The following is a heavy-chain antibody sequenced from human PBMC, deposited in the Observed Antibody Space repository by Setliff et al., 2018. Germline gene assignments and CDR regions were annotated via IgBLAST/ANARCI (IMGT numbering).Heavy chain of an antibody. V-gene: IGHV4-38-2*01. D-gene: IGHD2-15*01. CDR3: ARQLCSAGSCYPTTFAY. Sequence: PSETLSLTCAVSGYSISSGYYWGWIRQPPGKGLEWIGSIYHSGSTYYNPSLKSRVTISVDTSKNQFSLKLSSVTAADMAVYYCARQLCSAGSCYPTTFAYWGQGTLVTVS. CDR1: GYSISSGYY. CDR2: IYHSGST. J-gene: IGHJ4*02.